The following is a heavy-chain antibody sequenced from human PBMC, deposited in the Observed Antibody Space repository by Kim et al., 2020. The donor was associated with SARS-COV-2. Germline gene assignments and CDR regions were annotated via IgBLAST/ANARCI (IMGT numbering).Heavy chain of an antibody. CDR3: SRTLAGISSNWFDY. CDR2: LGTKADNYAA. J-gene: IGHJ4*02. V-gene: IGHV3-73*01. CDR1: GFIFSGST. D-gene: IGHD6-13*01. Sequence: AGSLRLSCVASGFIFSGSTMHWVRQASGKGLEWIGRLGTKADNYAAVYAASAQGRFTISRDDSRDTTHLQVSTLKTEETAVDYCSRTLAGISSNWFDYWGQGVSVTV.